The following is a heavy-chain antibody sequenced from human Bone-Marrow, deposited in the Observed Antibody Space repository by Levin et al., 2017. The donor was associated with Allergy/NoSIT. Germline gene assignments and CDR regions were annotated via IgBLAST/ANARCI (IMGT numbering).Heavy chain of an antibody. CDR1: GFTFSTYS. V-gene: IGHV3-21*01. CDR2: ITSSSSYI. D-gene: IGHD5-12*01. J-gene: IGHJ5*02. Sequence: PGGSLRLSCAASGFTFSTYSMNWVRQAPGKGLDWVSSITSSSSYIYYADSVKGRFTISRDNAKNSLYLQMNSLRVEDTAVYYCARGLDYSGLPWGQGTLVTVSS. CDR3: ARGLDYSGLP.